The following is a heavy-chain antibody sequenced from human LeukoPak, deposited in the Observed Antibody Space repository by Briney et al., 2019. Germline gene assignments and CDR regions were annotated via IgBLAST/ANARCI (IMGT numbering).Heavy chain of an antibody. J-gene: IGHJ3*02. V-gene: IGHV4-59*01. D-gene: IGHD3-10*01. CDR1: GGSLSSYY. CDR3: AKSNGYGLVDI. CDR2: IYYSGST. Sequence: PSETLSLTCTVSGGSLSSYYWSWIRQPPGKGLEWIGYIYYSGSTNYNPSLKSRATISLDTSKNQFSLKLISVTAADTAVYYCAKSNGYGLVDIWGQGTMVTVSS.